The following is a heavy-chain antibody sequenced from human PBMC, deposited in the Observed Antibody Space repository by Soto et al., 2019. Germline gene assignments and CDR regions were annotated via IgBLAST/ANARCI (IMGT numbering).Heavy chain of an antibody. V-gene: IGHV3-7*05. CDR2: INQDGSEK. CDR3: ARGLGGAGDY. D-gene: IGHD2-21*01. CDR1: GFTFTIYW. J-gene: IGHJ4*02. Sequence: EVQLVESGGGLVQPGGSLRLSCAASGFTFTIYWMSWVRQAPGKGLEWVANINQDGSEKYYVDSLKGRFTISRDNANNTLLLQMNSPRSEDTGVYYCARGLGGAGDYWGQGTVVTVSS.